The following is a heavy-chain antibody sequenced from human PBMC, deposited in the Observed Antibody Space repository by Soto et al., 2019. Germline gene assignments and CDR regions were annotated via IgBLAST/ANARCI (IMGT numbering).Heavy chain of an antibody. CDR2: IIPIFGTA. CDR3: ARDREMATIGGQEYNWFDP. CDR1: GGTFSSYA. V-gene: IGHV1-69*13. D-gene: IGHD5-12*01. Sequence: GASVKVSCKASGGTFSSYAISWVRQAPGQGLEWMGGIIPIFGTANYAQKFQGRVTITADESTSTAYMELSSLRSEDTAVYYCARDREMATIGGQEYNWFDPWGQGTLVTVSS. J-gene: IGHJ5*02.